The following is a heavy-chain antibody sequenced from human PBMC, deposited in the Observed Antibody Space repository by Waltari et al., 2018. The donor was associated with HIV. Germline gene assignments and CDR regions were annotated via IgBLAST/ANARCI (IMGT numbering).Heavy chain of an antibody. J-gene: IGHJ6*02. CDR3: ARHYNEPRGRRGGLDV. CDR2: MYYSGNT. Sequence: QVQLQESGPGLVKPSETLSLTCPVSGGSIGSDYWSWLRQPPGKVLEWIGYMYYSGNTNYNPSLKSRLTISVDTSKNQFSLRLRSVTAADTALDYCARHYNEPRGRRGGLDVWGQGTTVNVSS. CDR1: GGSIGSDY. D-gene: IGHD3-10*01. V-gene: IGHV4-59*01.